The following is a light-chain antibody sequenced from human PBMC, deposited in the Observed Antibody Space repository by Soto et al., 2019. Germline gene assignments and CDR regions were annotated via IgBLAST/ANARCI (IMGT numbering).Light chain of an antibody. V-gene: IGKV3-11*01. CDR3: QQRSNWPRT. Sequence: EIVLTQSPATLSLSPGERATLSCRASQSVSSSLAWFQHKPGQAPRLLIYDASNRATGIPARFSGSGSGTDFTLTIISLEPEDFAVYYCQQRSNWPRTFGQGTKLEIK. CDR2: DAS. CDR1: QSVSSS. J-gene: IGKJ2*01.